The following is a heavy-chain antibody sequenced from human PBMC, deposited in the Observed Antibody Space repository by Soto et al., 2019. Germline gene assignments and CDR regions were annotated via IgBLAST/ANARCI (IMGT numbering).Heavy chain of an antibody. CDR1: GFSLSTSEVG. CDR2: IYWDDDK. D-gene: IGHD3-9*01. J-gene: IGHJ4*02. V-gene: IGHV2-5*02. CDR3: AHRFDWYYFNF. Sequence: QITLKESGPTLVKPTQTLTLTCTFSGFSLSTSEVGVGWIRQPPGKALEWLALIYWDDDKRYSPSLKSRLTXTXGTSKNHVVLTMTNMDPVDTATYYCAHRFDWYYFNFWGQGTLVTVSS.